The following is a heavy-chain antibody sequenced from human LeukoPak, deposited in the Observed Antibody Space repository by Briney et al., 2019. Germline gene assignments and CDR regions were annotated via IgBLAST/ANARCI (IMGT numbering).Heavy chain of an antibody. J-gene: IGHJ5*02. CDR3: AGDSSTSLGWFDP. D-gene: IGHD2-2*01. CDR2: IWYDGSNE. V-gene: IGHV3-33*01. Sequence: GGSLRLSCAASGFTFSSYGMHWVRQAPGKGLEWVAVIWYDGSNEYYADSVKGRFTISRDNSKNTLYLQMNSLRAEDTAVYYRAGDSSTSLGWFDPWGQGTLVTVSS. CDR1: GFTFSSYG.